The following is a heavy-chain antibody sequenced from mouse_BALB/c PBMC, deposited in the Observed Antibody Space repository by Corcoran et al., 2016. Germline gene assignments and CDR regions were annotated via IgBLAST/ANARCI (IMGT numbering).Heavy chain of an antibody. V-gene: IGHV3-6*02. CDR1: GYSITSGYY. Sequence: DVQLQESGPGLVKPSQSLSLTCSVTGYSITSGYYRNWIRQFPGNKLEWMGYISYDGSNNYNPSLKNRISITRDTSKNQFFLKLNSVTTEDTATYYCASGSSYFDYWGQGTTLTVSS. CDR3: ASGSSYFDY. CDR2: ISYDGSN. D-gene: IGHD1-1*01. J-gene: IGHJ2*01.